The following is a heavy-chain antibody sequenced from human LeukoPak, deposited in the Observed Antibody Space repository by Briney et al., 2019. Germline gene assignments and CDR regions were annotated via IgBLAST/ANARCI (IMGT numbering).Heavy chain of an antibody. D-gene: IGHD4-11*01. CDR3: ARVRDDYTYFDC. V-gene: IGHV3-74*01. J-gene: IGHJ4*02. CDR2: INSDGSRT. CDR1: GFTFSSYW. Sequence: VGSLRLSCAASGFTFSSYWMHWVRQAPGKGLMWVSRINSDGSRTSYADSVRGRFTISRDNAKSTLYLQMNSLRAEDTAVYYCARVRDDYTYFDCWGRGTLVTVSS.